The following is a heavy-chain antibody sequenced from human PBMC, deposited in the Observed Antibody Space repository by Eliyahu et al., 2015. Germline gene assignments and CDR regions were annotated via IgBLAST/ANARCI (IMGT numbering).Heavy chain of an antibody. CDR1: GFAFSSSX. Sequence: EXQLLESGGGSVQPGGSXXLSCDAXGFAFSSSXMAWVRQGQGKGLEWVSAISGRGDYIFYTDSAKGRFTISRDNAKSTLYLQMNSLRAEDTAVYYCAKGANRDHPYHFENWGQGILVTVSS. J-gene: IGHJ4*02. D-gene: IGHD1-14*01. CDR2: ISGRGDYI. V-gene: IGHV3-23*01. CDR3: AKGANRDHPYHFEN.